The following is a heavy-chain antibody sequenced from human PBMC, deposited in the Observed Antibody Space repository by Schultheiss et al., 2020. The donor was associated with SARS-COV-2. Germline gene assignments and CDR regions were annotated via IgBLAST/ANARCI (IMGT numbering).Heavy chain of an antibody. CDR3: AREIGGYSYGS. J-gene: IGHJ3*01. D-gene: IGHD5-18*01. CDR2: ISGSGGST. Sequence: GESLKISCAASGFTFSDYYMSWIRQAPGKGLEWVSAISGSGGSTYYADSVKGRFTISRDNAKNSLYLQMNSLRAEDTAVYYCAREIGGYSYGSWGQGTMVTVSS. CDR1: GFTFSDYY. V-gene: IGHV3-11*04.